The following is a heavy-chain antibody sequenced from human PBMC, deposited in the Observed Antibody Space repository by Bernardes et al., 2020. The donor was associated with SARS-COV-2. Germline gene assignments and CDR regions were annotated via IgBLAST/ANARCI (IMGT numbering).Heavy chain of an antibody. CDR1: GGSISSSSYY. Sequence: SETLSLTCTVSGGSISSSSYYWGWIRQPPGKGLEWIGSIYYSGSPYYNPSLKSRVTISVDTSKNQFSLKLSSVTAADTAVYSCARSQAEQYYDKSGYYPSWFDPWGQGTLVTVSS. J-gene: IGHJ5*02. CDR3: ARSQAEQYYDKSGYYPSWFDP. CDR2: IYYSGSP. V-gene: IGHV4-39*01. D-gene: IGHD3-22*01.